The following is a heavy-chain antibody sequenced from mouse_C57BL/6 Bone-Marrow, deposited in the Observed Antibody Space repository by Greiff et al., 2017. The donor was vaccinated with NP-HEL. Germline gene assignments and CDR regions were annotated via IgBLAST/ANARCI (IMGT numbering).Heavy chain of an antibody. Sequence: QVQLQQPGADLVKPGASVKLSCKASGYTFTSYWMHWVKQRPGRGLEWIGRIDPISGGTKFNEKFKTKATLTVDKTSSTAYMQLSSLTYEDSAVYYCARYYYGSRGWYFDVWGTGTTVTVSS. CDR3: ARYYYGSRGWYFDV. D-gene: IGHD1-1*01. CDR1: GYTFTSYW. J-gene: IGHJ1*03. CDR2: IDPISGGT. V-gene: IGHV1-72*01.